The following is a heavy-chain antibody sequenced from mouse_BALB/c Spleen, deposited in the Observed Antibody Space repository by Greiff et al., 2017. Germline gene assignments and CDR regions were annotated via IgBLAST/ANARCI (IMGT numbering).Heavy chain of an antibody. Sequence: QVQLQQSGAELVRPGASVKLSCKASGYTFTSYWMNWVKQRPGQGLEWIGMIDPSDSETHYNQMFKDKATLTVDKSSSTAYMQLSSLTSEDSAVYYSASEDGDCGGSWFAYWGQGTLVTVSA. J-gene: IGHJ3*01. D-gene: IGHD1-1*01. CDR3: ASEDGDCGGSWFAY. CDR2: IDPSDSET. CDR1: GYTFTSYW. V-gene: IGHV1-61*01.